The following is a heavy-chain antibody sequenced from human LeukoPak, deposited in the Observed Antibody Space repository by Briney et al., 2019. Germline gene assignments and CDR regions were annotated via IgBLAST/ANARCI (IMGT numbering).Heavy chain of an antibody. CDR2: IYTSGST. Sequence: SETLSLTCTVSGGSISSYYWSWIRQPAGKGLEWIGRIYTSGSTNYNPSLKSRVTISVDTSKNQFSLKLSSVTAADTAVYYCARHDSMASGRYFDYWGQGTLVTVSS. CDR1: GGSISSYY. V-gene: IGHV4-4*07. D-gene: IGHD6-19*01. J-gene: IGHJ4*02. CDR3: ARHDSMASGRYFDY.